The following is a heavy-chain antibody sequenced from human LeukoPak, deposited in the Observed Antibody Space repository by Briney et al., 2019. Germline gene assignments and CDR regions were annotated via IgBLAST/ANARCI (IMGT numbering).Heavy chain of an antibody. V-gene: IGHV3-7*01. CDR2: IKQDGSEK. Sequence: GGSLRLSCAASGFTFSSYWMSWVRQAPGKGLEWVANIKQDGSEKYYVDSVKGRFTISRDNAKNSLYLQMNSLRAEDTAVYYCARGQDYYDSSGTYYWGQGTLVTVSS. CDR1: GFTFSSYW. D-gene: IGHD3-22*01. J-gene: IGHJ4*02. CDR3: ARGQDYYDSSGTYY.